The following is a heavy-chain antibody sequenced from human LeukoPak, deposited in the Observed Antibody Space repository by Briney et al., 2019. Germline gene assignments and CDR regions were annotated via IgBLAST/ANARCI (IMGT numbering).Heavy chain of an antibody. D-gene: IGHD6-25*01. Sequence: SETLSLTCTVSGGSISRYYWSWIRQPPGKGLEWIANIYHTGSTNYNPSLSSRVTISIDTAKNQFSLKLTSVTAADTAVYYCARRGRNSSGWQDYLWGQGTLVTVSS. J-gene: IGHJ4*02. CDR3: ARRGRNSSGWQDYL. CDR1: GGSISRYY. CDR2: IYHTGST. V-gene: IGHV4-59*01.